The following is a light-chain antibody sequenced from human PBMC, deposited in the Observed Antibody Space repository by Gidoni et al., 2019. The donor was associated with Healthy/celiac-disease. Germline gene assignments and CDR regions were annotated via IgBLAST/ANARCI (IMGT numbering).Light chain of an antibody. CDR1: QISSSW. CDR3: QQYNSYSPYT. Sequence: DIQMTQSPSPLSASVGDRVTITCRDSQISSSWLACYQQKPGKAPKLLIYKASSLESGVPSRFRGSGSGTEFTLPISSLQPDDFATYYCQQYNSYSPYTFGQGTKLEIK. CDR2: KAS. J-gene: IGKJ2*01. V-gene: IGKV1-5*03.